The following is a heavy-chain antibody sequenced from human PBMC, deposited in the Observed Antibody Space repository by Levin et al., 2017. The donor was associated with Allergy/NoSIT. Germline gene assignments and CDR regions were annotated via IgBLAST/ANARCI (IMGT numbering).Heavy chain of an antibody. CDR3: ARDRLRATNYGLDL. D-gene: IGHD4-17*01. Sequence: HAGGSLRLSCATSGFTVSNNYMNWVRQAPGKGLEWVSLFYSGGETYYADSVKGRFTLSRDSSKNTMYLQMDSLRAEDTAVYYCARDRLRATNYGLDLWGQGTTVTVSS. J-gene: IGHJ6*02. V-gene: IGHV3-53*01. CDR1: GFTVSNNY. CDR2: FYSGGET.